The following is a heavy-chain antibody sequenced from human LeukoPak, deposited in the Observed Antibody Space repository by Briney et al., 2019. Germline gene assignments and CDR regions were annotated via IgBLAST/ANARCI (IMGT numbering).Heavy chain of an antibody. J-gene: IGHJ4*02. CDR1: GYSFTSYW. CDR2: IYPGDSDT. V-gene: IGHV5-51*01. Sequence: GESLKISCKDSGYSFTSYWIGWVRQMPGKGLEWMGIIYPGDSDTRYSPSFQGQVTISADKSISTAYLQWSSLKASDTAMYYCARQYYYDSSGSSFDYWGQGTLVTVSS. D-gene: IGHD3-22*01. CDR3: ARQYYYDSSGSSFDY.